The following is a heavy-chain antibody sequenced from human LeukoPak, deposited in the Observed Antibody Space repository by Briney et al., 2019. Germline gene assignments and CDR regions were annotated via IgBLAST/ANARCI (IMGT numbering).Heavy chain of an antibody. Sequence: GESLKISCKGSGYSFTSYWISWVRQMPGKGLEWMGRIDPSDSYTNYSPSFQGHVTISADKSISTAYLQWSSLKASDTATYYCARRRYQLLDFDYWGQGTLVTVSS. CDR2: IDPSDSYT. J-gene: IGHJ4*02. CDR1: GYSFTSYW. D-gene: IGHD2-2*01. CDR3: ARRRYQLLDFDY. V-gene: IGHV5-10-1*01.